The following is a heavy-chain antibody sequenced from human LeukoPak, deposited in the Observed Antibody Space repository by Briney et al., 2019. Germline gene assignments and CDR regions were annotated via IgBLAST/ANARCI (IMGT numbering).Heavy chain of an antibody. CDR1: GDSISGYY. Sequence: SETLSLTCTVSGDSISGYYWSWVRQPPGNGLEWIGYIYYSGGTNYNPSLKSRVTISVDTSKNQFSLKLTSVTAADTAVYYCTRNSAQALVYWGQGTLVTVSS. CDR2: IYYSGGT. D-gene: IGHD2-21*01. J-gene: IGHJ4*02. CDR3: TRNSAQALVY. V-gene: IGHV4-59*01.